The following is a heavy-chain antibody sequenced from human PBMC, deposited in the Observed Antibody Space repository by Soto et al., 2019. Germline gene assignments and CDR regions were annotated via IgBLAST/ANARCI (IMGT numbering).Heavy chain of an antibody. CDR3: ARDGPVEHWFDP. J-gene: IGHJ5*02. CDR1: GGSISSYY. V-gene: IGHV4-59*01. CDR2: IYYSGST. D-gene: IGHD2-21*01. Sequence: PSETLSLTCTVSGGSISSYYWSWIRQPPGKGLEWIGYIYYSGSTNYNPSLKSRVTISVDTSKNQFSLKLSTVTAADTAVYYCARDGPVEHWFDPWGQGTLVTVSS.